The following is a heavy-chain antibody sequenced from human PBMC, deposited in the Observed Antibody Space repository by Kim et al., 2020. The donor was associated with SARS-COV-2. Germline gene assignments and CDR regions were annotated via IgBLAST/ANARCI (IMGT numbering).Heavy chain of an antibody. Sequence: SETLSLTCTVSGGSITSSRYYWGWIRQPPGKGLEWIGSINYGGYIYYKPSLKSRVTISVDTSKNQFSLKLTSVTAADTAVYYCAIQWAEARCFDPWGQGTLVTVSS. D-gene: IGHD6-6*01. J-gene: IGHJ5*02. V-gene: IGHV4-39*01. CDR2: INYGGYI. CDR1: GGSITSSRYY. CDR3: AIQWAEARCFDP.